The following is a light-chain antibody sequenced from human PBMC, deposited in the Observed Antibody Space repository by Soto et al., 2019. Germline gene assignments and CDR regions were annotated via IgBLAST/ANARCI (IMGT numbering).Light chain of an antibody. CDR3: QQYNNCMWT. CDR1: QSVSSN. CDR2: GAS. J-gene: IGKJ1*01. V-gene: IGKV3-15*01. Sequence: EIVMTQSPASLSVSPGERATLSCRASQSVSSNLAWYQQKPGQAPRLLIHGASARATGIPDRFSGSGSGTEFTLTISSLQSEDVAVYYCQQYNNCMWTFGQGTKVEFK.